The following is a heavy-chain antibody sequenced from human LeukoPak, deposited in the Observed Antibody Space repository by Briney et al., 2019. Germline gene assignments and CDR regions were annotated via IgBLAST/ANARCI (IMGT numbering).Heavy chain of an antibody. V-gene: IGHV7-4-1*02. J-gene: IGHJ4*02. CDR3: ARVNFGNYYDSSGYYYDY. CDR2: INTNTGNP. Sequence: GASVKVSCKASGYTFTSYAMNWVRQAPGQGLEWMGWINTNTGNPTYAQGFTGRFVFSLDTSVSTAYLQISSLKAEDTAVYYCARVNFGNYYDSSGYYYDYWGQGTLVTVSS. CDR1: GYTFTSYA. D-gene: IGHD3-22*01.